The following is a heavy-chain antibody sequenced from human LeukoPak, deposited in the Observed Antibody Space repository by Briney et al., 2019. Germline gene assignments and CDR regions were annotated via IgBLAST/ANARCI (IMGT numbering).Heavy chain of an antibody. Sequence: ASVKVSCKASGYSLTTYYMHWVRQAPGQGLEWMAIINPSGGGTNYAQKFQGRVTMTRDTSISTAYMELSRLRSDDTAVYYCARDYCGGDCFPDYWGQGTLVTVSS. CDR2: INPSGGGT. D-gene: IGHD2-21*02. V-gene: IGHV1-2*02. J-gene: IGHJ4*02. CDR1: GYSLTTYY. CDR3: ARDYCGGDCFPDY.